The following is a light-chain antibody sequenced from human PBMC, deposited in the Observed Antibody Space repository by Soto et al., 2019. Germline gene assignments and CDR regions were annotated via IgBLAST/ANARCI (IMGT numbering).Light chain of an antibody. J-gene: IGKJ2*01. CDR2: ATS. CDR3: QQYGTPLYT. Sequence: ENVLTQSPGTLSLSPGERATLSCRTTQGISSSYLAWYQQKPGQAPRLLMYATSSRATGIPDRFSGSGSGTDFTLTISRLEPEDFAVYYCQQYGTPLYTFGQGTKLEIK. CDR1: QGISSSY. V-gene: IGKV3-20*01.